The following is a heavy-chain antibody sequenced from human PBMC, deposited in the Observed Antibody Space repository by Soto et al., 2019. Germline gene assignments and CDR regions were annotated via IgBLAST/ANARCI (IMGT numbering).Heavy chain of an antibody. D-gene: IGHD6-19*01. CDR1: GFTFSSYD. V-gene: IGHV3-13*04. CDR2: IGTAGDT. Sequence: GSLRLSCAASGFTFSSYDMHWVRQATGKGLEWVSAIGTAGDTYYPGSVKGRFTISRENAKNSLYLQMNSLRAGDTAVYYCARVIAVAGPDYGMDVWGQGTTVTVSS. CDR3: ARVIAVAGPDYGMDV. J-gene: IGHJ6*02.